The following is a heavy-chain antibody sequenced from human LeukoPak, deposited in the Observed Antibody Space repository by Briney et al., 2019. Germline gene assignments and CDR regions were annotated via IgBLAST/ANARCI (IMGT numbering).Heavy chain of an antibody. V-gene: IGHV5-51*01. J-gene: IGHJ4*02. CDR1: GYIFTNYW. CDR2: VYPVDSQT. CDR3: AKRGHVGESDFDY. D-gene: IGHD2-21*01. Sequence: GESLKISCKGSGYIFTNYWIGWVRQMPGRGLEWMGIVYPVDSQTKYNPSFQGQVTISADKSISTAYLQWSSLKASDTAIYYCAKRGHVGESDFDYWGQGTLVTVSS.